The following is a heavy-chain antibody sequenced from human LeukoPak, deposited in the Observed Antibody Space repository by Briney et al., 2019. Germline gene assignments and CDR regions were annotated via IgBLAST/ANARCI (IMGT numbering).Heavy chain of an antibody. J-gene: IGHJ4*02. CDR3: SRGRDIPAMMWLALVLDS. V-gene: IGHV3-53*01. D-gene: IGHD5-18*01. CDR1: GFVVTNNY. Sequence: PGGSLRLSLVAPGFVVTNNYMSWVREAPGKGLEWDSRLFYGGKTFYADFVKGWFTISSNDVRNTLFLQIDSLRAHDTAVYYRSRGRDIPAMMWLALVLDSWGQGTLGTVSS. CDR2: LFYGGKT.